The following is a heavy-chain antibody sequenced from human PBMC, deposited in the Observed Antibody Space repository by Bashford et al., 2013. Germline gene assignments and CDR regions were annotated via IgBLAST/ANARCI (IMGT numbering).Heavy chain of an antibody. V-gene: IGHV3-48*02. D-gene: IGHD1-26*01. Sequence: GSLRLSCTASGFAFSTDSMNWVRQAPGKGLEWVSYISSSSNTRYYADSVKGRFTISRDNAKNSLYLEMNSLRDEDTAVYYCARDRPSSGSPYDFDYVGPGNPGSPSPQ. J-gene: IGHJ4*02. CDR2: ISSSSNTR. CDR1: GFAFSTDS. CDR3: ARDRPSSGSPYDFDY.